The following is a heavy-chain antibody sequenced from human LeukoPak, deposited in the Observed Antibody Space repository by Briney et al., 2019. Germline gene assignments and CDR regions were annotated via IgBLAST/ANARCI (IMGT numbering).Heavy chain of an antibody. CDR2: IYYSGST. V-gene: IGHV4-59*12. D-gene: IGHD2-8*01. Sequence: PSETLSLTCTVSGGSISSYYWSWIRQPPGKGLEWIGYIYYSGSTNYNPSLKSRVTISVDTPKNQFSVKLNSVIAADTAMYYCARGVYLGNGYYFDYWGQGTLVTVSS. J-gene: IGHJ4*02. CDR3: ARGVYLGNGYYFDY. CDR1: GGSISSYY.